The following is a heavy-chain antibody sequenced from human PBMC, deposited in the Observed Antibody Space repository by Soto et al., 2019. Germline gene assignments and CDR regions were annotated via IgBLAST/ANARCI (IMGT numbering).Heavy chain of an antibody. Sequence: QEQLQQWGAGLLKPSETLSLTCAVYGGFVSSGNYYWSWIRQPPGKGLEWIGEMSHSGGTPFNPSLKSRFTISVDTSKNQFSLKMSSVTAADTALYYCARVERGTATTVVDAFDIWGPGTMVTVSS. CDR1: GGFVSSGNYY. V-gene: IGHV4-34*01. J-gene: IGHJ3*02. CDR2: MSHSGGT. D-gene: IGHD1-1*01. CDR3: ARVERGTATTVVDAFDI.